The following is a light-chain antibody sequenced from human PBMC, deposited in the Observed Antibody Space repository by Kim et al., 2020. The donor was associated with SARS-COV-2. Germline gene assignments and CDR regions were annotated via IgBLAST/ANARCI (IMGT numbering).Light chain of an antibody. Sequence: GQRVTSSCSGSSSNIGSNYVYWYQQLPGPAPKLLIFRNNQRPSGVPDRFAGSKSGTSASLAISGLRSEDEADYYCAAWDDSLSGQVFGTGTKVTVL. CDR2: RNN. CDR3: AAWDDSLSGQV. J-gene: IGLJ1*01. CDR1: SSNIGSNY. V-gene: IGLV1-47*01.